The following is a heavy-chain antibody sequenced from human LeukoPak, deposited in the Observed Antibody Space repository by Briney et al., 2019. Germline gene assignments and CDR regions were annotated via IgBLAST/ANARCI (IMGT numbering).Heavy chain of an antibody. CDR3: AREYYYDSSGYLADY. Sequence: ASVKVSCKASGYTFTSYGISWVRQAPGQGLEWMGWISAYNGNTNYAQKLQGRVTMTTDTSTSTAYMELRSLRSDDTAVYYCAREYYYDSSGYLADYWGQGTLVTVSS. D-gene: IGHD3-22*01. CDR2: ISAYNGNT. CDR1: GYTFTSYG. V-gene: IGHV1-18*01. J-gene: IGHJ4*02.